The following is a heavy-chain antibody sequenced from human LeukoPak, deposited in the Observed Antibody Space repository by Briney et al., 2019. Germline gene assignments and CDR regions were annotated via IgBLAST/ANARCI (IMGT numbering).Heavy chain of an antibody. J-gene: IGHJ4*02. V-gene: IGHV4-39*01. D-gene: IGHD3-3*01. CDR3: ARRKDFWSGLVNY. CDR1: GASVSCGHYY. Sequence: SETLSLTCTVSGASVSCGHYYWGWIRQPPGKGLEWIGSIYSTGTTYYNPSLKSRVIISIDTSKNQFSLNLSSVTAADTSVYYCARRKDFWSGLVNYWGQGTLVTVSS. CDR2: IYSTGTT.